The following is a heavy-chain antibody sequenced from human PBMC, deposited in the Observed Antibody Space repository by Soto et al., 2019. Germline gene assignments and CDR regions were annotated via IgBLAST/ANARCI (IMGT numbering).Heavy chain of an antibody. CDR2: INHSGST. V-gene: IGHV4-34*01. CDR3: ARASGCTNGVCYSTFDY. Sequence: KPSETLSLTCAVYGGSFSGYYWSWIRQPPGKGLEWIGEINHSGSTNYNPSLKSRVTISVDTSKNQFSLKLSSVTAADTAVYYCARASGCTNGVCYSTFDYWGQGTLVTVSS. CDR1: GGSFSGYY. J-gene: IGHJ4*02. D-gene: IGHD2-8*01.